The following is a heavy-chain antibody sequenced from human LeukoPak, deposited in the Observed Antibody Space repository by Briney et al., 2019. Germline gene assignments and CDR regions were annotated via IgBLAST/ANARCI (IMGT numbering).Heavy chain of an antibody. J-gene: IGHJ4*02. CDR2: IYYTET. CDR1: GGSVSDYY. Sequence: PSETQSLTCTVSGGSVSDYYWSWIRQSPGKGLEWIGYIYYTETSYNPSLKSRVTISADTSKNQFSLKLYSVTAADTAVYYCATRKLGNDYWGQGTLVTVSS. V-gene: IGHV4-59*02. D-gene: IGHD7-27*01. CDR3: ATRKLGNDY.